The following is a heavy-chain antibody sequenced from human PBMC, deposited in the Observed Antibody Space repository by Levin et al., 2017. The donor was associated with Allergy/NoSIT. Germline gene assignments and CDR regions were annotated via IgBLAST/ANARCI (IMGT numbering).Heavy chain of an antibody. CDR2: INPNSGGT. CDR1: GYTFTGYY. CDR3: ARSRVGSSGWYNY. V-gene: IGHV1-2*02. D-gene: IGHD6-19*01. J-gene: IGHJ4*02. Sequence: ASVKVSCKASGYTFTGYYMHWVRQAPGQGLEWMGWINPNSGGTNYAQKFQGRVTMTRDTSISTAYMELSRLRSDDTAVYYCARSRVGSSGWYNYWGQGTLVTVSS.